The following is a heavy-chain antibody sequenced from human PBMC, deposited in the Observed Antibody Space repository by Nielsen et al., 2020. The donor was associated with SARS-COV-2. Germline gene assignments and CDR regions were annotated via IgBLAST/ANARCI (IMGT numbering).Heavy chain of an antibody. J-gene: IGHJ6*02. D-gene: IGHD3-10*01. V-gene: IGHV1-18*01. CDR3: ARDPSNYYGSGSYYTVYYYYGMDV. CDR1: GYRFTSYS. Sequence: ASVKVSCKASGYRFTSYSVSWVRQAPGQGLEWMGWISGYNGNRYYAQKFQGRVTMTTDTSTSTAYMELRSLRSDDTAVHYCARDPSNYYGSGSYYTVYYYYGMDVWGQGTTATVSS. CDR2: ISGYNGNR.